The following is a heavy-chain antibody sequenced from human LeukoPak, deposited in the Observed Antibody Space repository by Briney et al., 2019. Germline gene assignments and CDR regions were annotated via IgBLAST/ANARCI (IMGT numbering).Heavy chain of an antibody. CDR1: GFTFRTYG. J-gene: IGHJ3*01. D-gene: IGHD3-16*01. Sequence: GGSLRLSCAASGFTFRTYGMHWVRQAPGKGLEWVTFIRYDGSDKFYADSVKGRFTISRDNSKNTLFLQMNSLRVADTAVYYCAKRADYYDSSRALYDAFDLWGQGTMVTVSS. CDR3: AKRADYYDSSRALYDAFDL. V-gene: IGHV3-30*02. CDR2: IRYDGSDK.